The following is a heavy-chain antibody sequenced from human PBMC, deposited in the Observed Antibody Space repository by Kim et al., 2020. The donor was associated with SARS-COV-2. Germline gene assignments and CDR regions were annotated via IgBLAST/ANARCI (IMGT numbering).Heavy chain of an antibody. Sequence: SETLSLTCAVYGGSFSCYYWSWIRQPPGKGLEWIGEINHSGSTNYNPSLKSRVTISVDTSKNQFSLKLSSVTAAATAVYYCAREDCSGGSCYRAFDIWGQGTMGTVSS. V-gene: IGHV4-34*01. CDR3: AREDCSGGSCYRAFDI. CDR2: INHSGST. CDR1: GGSFSCYY. J-gene: IGHJ3*02. D-gene: IGHD2-15*01.